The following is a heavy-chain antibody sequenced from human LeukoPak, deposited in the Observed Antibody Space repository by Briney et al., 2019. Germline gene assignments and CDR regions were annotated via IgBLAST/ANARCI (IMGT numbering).Heavy chain of an antibody. CDR3: AKDFGVSRQHVLRFLEWLSLRDASDY. J-gene: IGHJ4*02. CDR2: ISGDGGST. V-gene: IGHV3-43*02. CDR1: GFTFDDYA. D-gene: IGHD3-3*01. Sequence: GESLKISCAASGFTFDDYAMHWVRQAPGRGLEWVSLISGDGGSTYYADSVKGRFTISRDNSKNSLYLQMNSLRTEDTALYYCAKDFGVSRQHVLRFLEWLSLRDASDYWGQGTLVTVSS.